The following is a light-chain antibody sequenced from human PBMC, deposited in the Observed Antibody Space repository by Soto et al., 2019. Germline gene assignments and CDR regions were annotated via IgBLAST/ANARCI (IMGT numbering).Light chain of an antibody. CDR3: QQYGSSPPKYT. V-gene: IGKV3-20*01. J-gene: IGKJ2*01. CDR2: GTS. Sequence: EIVWTQSPGTLSLSPGERATLSCRASQSVSSSYLAWYQQKPGEAHRLLIFGTSSRATGVPDRFSGSGSGTDFTLTISTLEPEDYAVYYCQQYGSSPPKYTFGQGTKVDIK. CDR1: QSVSSSY.